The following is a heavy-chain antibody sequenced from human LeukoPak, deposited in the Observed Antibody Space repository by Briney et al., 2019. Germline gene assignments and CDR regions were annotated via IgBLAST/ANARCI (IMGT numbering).Heavy chain of an antibody. Sequence: SETLSLTCAVYGGSFSGYYWSWIRQPPWKGLEWIGEINHSGSTNYNPSLKSRVTISVDTSKNQFSLKLSSVTAADTAVYYCARGQWRRAFDIWGQGTMVTVFS. CDR1: GGSFSGYY. CDR3: ARGQWRRAFDI. J-gene: IGHJ3*02. CDR2: INHSGST. V-gene: IGHV4-34*01. D-gene: IGHD6-19*01.